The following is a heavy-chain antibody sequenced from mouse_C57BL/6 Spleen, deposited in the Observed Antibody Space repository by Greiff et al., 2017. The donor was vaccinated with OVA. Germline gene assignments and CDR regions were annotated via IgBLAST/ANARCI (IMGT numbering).Heavy chain of an antibody. CDR2: IYPGDGDT. CDR3: AREGVITTVTFDY. D-gene: IGHD1-1*01. V-gene: IGHV1-82*01. J-gene: IGHJ2*01. Sequence: QVQLQQSGPELVKPGASVKISCKASGYAFSSSWMNWVKQRPGKGLEWIGRIYPGDGDTNYNGKFKGKATLTADKSSSTAYMQLSSLTSEDSAVYFCAREGVITTVTFDYWGQGTTLTVSS. CDR1: GYAFSSSW.